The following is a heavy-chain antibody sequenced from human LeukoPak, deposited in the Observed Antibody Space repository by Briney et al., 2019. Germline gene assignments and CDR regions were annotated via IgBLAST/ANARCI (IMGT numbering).Heavy chain of an antibody. D-gene: IGHD6-13*01. J-gene: IGHJ6*02. CDR2: ISAYNGNT. CDR1: GYTFTSYG. CDR3: ARSSIAAAGALPYYYYYGMDV. Sequence: ASVKVSCMASGYTFTSYGISWVRQAPGQGLEWMGWISAYNGNTNYAQKLQGRVTMTTDTSTSTAYMELSRLRSDDTAVYYCARSSIAAAGALPYYYYYGMDVWGQGTTVTVSS. V-gene: IGHV1-18*01.